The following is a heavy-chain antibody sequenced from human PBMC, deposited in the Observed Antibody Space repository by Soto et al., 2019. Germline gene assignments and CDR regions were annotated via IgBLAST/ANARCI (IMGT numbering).Heavy chain of an antibody. CDR2: ISWNSGSI. CDR1: GFTFDDYA. CDR3: AKAYSSASGSGMDV. V-gene: IGHV3-9*01. Sequence: DVQLVESGGGLVQPGRSLRLSCAASGFTFDDYAMHWVRQAPGKGLEWVSGISWNSGSIGYADSVKGRFTISRDNAKNSLYLQMNSLRAEDTALYYCAKAYSSASGSGMDVWGQGTTVTVSS. J-gene: IGHJ6*02. D-gene: IGHD6-6*01.